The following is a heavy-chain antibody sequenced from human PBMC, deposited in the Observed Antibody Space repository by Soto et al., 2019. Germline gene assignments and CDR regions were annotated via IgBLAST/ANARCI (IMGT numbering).Heavy chain of an antibody. CDR1: GFTVSTKY. CDR2: IYSGGST. V-gene: IGHV3-66*01. D-gene: IGHD3-16*01. J-gene: IGHJ4*02. Sequence: EVQLVESGGGLVQPGGSLRLSCAASGFTVSTKYMSWVRQAPGKGLEWVSAIYSGGSTFYADSVRGRFTISRDNSKNTVNLQMNSLRAEDTAVYYCAREPWAADYWGQGTLVTVSS. CDR3: AREPWAADY.